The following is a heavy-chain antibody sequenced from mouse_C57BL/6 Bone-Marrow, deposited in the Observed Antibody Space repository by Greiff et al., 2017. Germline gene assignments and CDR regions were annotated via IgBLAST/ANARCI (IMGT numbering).Heavy chain of an antibody. CDR1: GYTFTSYG. CDR2: IYPRSGNT. CDR3: ARRRYYGAAWFAY. Sequence: QVQLQQSGAELARPGASVKLSCKASGYTFTSYGISWVKQRPGQGLEWIGEIYPRSGNTYYNEKFKGKATLTADKSSSTAYMELRSLTSADSAVYFCARRRYYGAAWFAYWGQGTLVTVSA. V-gene: IGHV1-81*01. J-gene: IGHJ3*01. D-gene: IGHD1-1*01.